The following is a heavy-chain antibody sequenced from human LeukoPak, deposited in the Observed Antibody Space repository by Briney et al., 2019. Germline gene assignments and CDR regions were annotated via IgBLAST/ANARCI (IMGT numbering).Heavy chain of an antibody. D-gene: IGHD3-22*01. J-gene: IGHJ4*02. CDR1: GYTFTSYY. Sequence: GASVKVSCKASGYTFTSYYMHWVRQAPGQGLEWMGIINPSGGSTSHAQEFQGRVTMTRDTSTSTVYMELSSLRSEDTAVYYCRVVVITTVDYWGQGTLVTVSS. CDR2: INPSGGST. CDR3: RVVVITTVDY. V-gene: IGHV1-46*01.